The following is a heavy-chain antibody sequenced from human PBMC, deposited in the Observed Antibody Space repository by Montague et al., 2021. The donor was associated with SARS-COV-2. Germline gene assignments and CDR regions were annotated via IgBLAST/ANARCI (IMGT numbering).Heavy chain of an antibody. D-gene: IGHD1-7*01. CDR1: GDSVSRNSPA. CDR2: TYYGSSWNT. J-gene: IGHJ3*02. V-gene: IGHV6-1*01. CDR3: ARGWNYAFDI. Sequence: CAISGDSVSRNSPAWNWIRQSPSRGLERLGRTYYGSSWNTDYAVSVKSRITISPDTSKNQFSLHLNSVTPEDTAVYYCARGWNYAFDIWSQGTMVTVSS.